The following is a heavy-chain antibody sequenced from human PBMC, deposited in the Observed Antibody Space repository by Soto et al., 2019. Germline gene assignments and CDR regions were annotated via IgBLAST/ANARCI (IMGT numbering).Heavy chain of an antibody. CDR3: AGESGDNWDYEAY. CDR1: GGSISSYH. D-gene: IGHD1-7*01. V-gene: IGHV4-4*07. J-gene: IGHJ4*02. CDR2: IYTSGNT. Sequence: PSETLSLTCTVAGGSISSYHWSWIRQSAGKGLEWIGRIYTSGNTHYNPSLKSRVTVSIDTSKNQFFLMVNSVTAADSAVYYCAGESGDNWDYEAYWGQGTPVTVSS.